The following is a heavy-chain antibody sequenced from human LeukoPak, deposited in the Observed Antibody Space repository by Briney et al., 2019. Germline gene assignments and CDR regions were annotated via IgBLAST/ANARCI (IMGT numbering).Heavy chain of an antibody. D-gene: IGHD1-26*01. J-gene: IGHJ4*02. CDR1: GYTFTSYD. CDR2: MNPNSGNT. V-gene: IGHV1-8*01. CDR3: ARGIVGATDFDY. Sequence: ASVTVSCKASGYTFTSYDINWVRQATGQGREGMGWMNPNSGNTGYAQKFQDRVTMTRNTSISTAYMELSSLRSEDTAVYYCARGIVGATDFDYWGQGTLVTVSS.